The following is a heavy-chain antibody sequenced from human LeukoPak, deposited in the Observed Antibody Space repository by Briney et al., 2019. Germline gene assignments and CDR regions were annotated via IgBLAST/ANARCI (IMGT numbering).Heavy chain of an antibody. Sequence: GGSLRLSCAASGFTFSSYWMHWVRQAPGKGLEWVSGISWNSANIGYADSVKGRFTVSRDNAKRSLHLQMNSLRVEGTALYFCVKDTGLWATEYFQHWGQGTLVTVSS. J-gene: IGHJ1*01. CDR2: ISWNSANI. CDR3: VKDTGLWATEYFQH. D-gene: IGHD5-12*01. CDR1: GFTFSSYW. V-gene: IGHV3-9*01.